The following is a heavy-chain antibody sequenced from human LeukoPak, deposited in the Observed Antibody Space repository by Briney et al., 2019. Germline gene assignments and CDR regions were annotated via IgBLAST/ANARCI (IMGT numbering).Heavy chain of an antibody. D-gene: IGHD5-12*01. CDR2: IYYSEST. Sequence: PSETLSLTCTVSRGSVSSYYWSWIRQPPGKGLEWIGCIYYSESTNYHHSLNSRFTISVDTSKNQFSLKLSSVTAADTAVYYCARGQSGYDPYYYYYMDVWGKGTTVTVSS. CDR1: RGSVSSYY. V-gene: IGHV4-59*02. CDR3: ARGQSGYDPYYYYYMDV. J-gene: IGHJ6*03.